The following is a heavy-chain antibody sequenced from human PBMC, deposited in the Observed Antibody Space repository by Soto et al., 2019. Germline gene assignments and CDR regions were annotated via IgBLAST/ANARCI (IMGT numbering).Heavy chain of an antibody. CDR1: GYKVSTWHNFTSYW. CDR2: IYPGDSDT. Sequence: GESLKISCMGSGYKVSTWHNFTSYWIAWVRQMPGEGLEWMGIIYPGDSDTRYSPSFQGQVTISADKSINSVYLQWSSLKASDTATYYCARLGFNYDFLSCYYNVHHYYGIDVLGQGTTVTVS. D-gene: IGHD3-3*01. V-gene: IGHV5-51*01. J-gene: IGHJ6*02. CDR3: ARLGFNYDFLSCYYNVHHYYGIDV.